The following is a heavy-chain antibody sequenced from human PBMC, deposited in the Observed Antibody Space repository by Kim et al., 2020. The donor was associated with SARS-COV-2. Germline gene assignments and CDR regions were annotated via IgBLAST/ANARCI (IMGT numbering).Heavy chain of an antibody. CDR1: ELTFSSYS. CDR2: ISSSSSYI. D-gene: IGHD3-3*01. CDR3: ARDSKNTIFGVVITNQH. J-gene: IGHJ1*01. Sequence: GGSLRLSCAASELTFSSYSMNWVRQAPGKGLEWVSSISSSSSYIYYADSVKGRFTISRDNAKNSLYLQMNSLRAEDTAVYYCARDSKNTIFGVVITNQHWGQGTLVTVSS. V-gene: IGHV3-21*01.